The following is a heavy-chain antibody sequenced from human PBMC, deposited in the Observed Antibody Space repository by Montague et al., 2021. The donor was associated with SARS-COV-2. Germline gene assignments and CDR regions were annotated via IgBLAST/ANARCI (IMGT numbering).Heavy chain of an antibody. CDR1: GDSVAEPSRR. J-gene: IGHJ4*02. CDR2: PHHGNKKHT. CDR3: ASGWTLFD. D-gene: IGHD6-19*01. V-gene: IGHV6-1*01. Sequence: CAISGDSVAEPSRRWEEHTSEPSSRLELVCRPHHGNKKHTDYAVSVEGRLAIDADASKNQFSLQLHSVTPEDSAVYYCASGWTLFDWGQGTLIPVSS.